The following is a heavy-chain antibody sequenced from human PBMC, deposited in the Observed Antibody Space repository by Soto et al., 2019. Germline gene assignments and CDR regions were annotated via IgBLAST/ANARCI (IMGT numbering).Heavy chain of an antibody. CDR2: INAGSGKA. CDR3: ARVEIVGFDY. CDR1: GYTFTGFP. Sequence: QIQLVQSGAEVKKPGASVKVSCKASGYTFTGFPIHWVRQAPGQRLEWMGWINAGSGKAESAQKFQGRVTIYRDTSASTVYMELNSLRPEDTAVYYCARVEIVGFDYWGQGTLVTVSS. D-gene: IGHD2-2*03. J-gene: IGHJ4*02. V-gene: IGHV1-3*01.